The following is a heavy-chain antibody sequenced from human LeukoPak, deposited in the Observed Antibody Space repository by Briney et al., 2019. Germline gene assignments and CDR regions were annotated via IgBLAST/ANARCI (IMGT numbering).Heavy chain of an antibody. CDR2: IWYDGSNK. D-gene: IGHD1-26*01. V-gene: IGHV3-33*03. J-gene: IGHJ4*02. CDR1: GFTFSSYG. Sequence: VQPGRSLRLSCAASGFTFSSYGMHWVRQAPGKGLEWVAVIWYDGSNKLYADSVKGRFTISRDDSKNTLYLQMNSLRADDTAVYYCAKDLGRYRNNFFDYWGQGNLVTVSS. CDR3: AKDLGRYRNNFFDY.